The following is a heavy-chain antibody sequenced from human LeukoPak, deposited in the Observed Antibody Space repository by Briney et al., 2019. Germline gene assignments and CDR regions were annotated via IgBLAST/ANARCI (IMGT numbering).Heavy chain of an antibody. J-gene: IGHJ5*02. D-gene: IGHD1-26*01. Sequence: PSETLSLTCAVYGGSFSGYYWSWIRQPPGRGPEWIGEINHSGSTNYNPSLKSRVTISVDTSKNQFSLKLSSVTAADTAVYYCARGRRGAATNNWFDPWGQATLVTVSS. V-gene: IGHV4-34*01. CDR2: INHSGST. CDR3: ARGRRGAATNNWFDP. CDR1: GGSFSGYY.